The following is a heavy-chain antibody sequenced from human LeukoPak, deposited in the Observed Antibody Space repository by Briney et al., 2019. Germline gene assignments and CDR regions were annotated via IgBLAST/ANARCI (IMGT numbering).Heavy chain of an antibody. CDR3: ARVASNYDFDY. Sequence: PGRSLRLSCAASGFTFSSYAMHWVRQAPGKGLEWVAVISYDGSNKYYADSVKGRFTISRDNSKSTLYLQMNSLRAEDTALYYCARVASNYDFDYWGQGTLVTVSS. CDR1: GFTFSSYA. J-gene: IGHJ4*02. V-gene: IGHV3-30*07. CDR2: ISYDGSNK. D-gene: IGHD4-11*01.